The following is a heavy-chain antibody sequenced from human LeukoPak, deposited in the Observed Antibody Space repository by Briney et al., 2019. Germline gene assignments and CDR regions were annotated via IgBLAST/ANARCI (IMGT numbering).Heavy chain of an antibody. CDR1: GYTFTSYG. CDR3: ARDVYSGSYFDY. D-gene: IGHD1-26*01. J-gene: IGHJ4*02. V-gene: IGHV1-18*01. Sequence: ASVKVSCKASGYTFTSYGIGWVRQAPGQGLEWMGWISAYNGNTNYAQKLQGRVTMTTDTSTSTAYMELRSLRSDDTAVYYCARDVYSGSYFDYWGQGTLVTVSS. CDR2: ISAYNGNT.